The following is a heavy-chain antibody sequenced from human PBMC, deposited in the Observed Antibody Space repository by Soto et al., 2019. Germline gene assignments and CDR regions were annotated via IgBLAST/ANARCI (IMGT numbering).Heavy chain of an antibody. CDR3: ARGGPGTYFDY. V-gene: IGHV4-30-2*01. CDR1: GGSISSGGYS. CDR2: IDHSGRT. Sequence: QLQLQESGSGLVKPSQTLSLTCAVSGGSISSGGYSWSWMRQPPGKGLEWIGYIDHSGRTYYNPYLKSRVIIPVDRSKNQFSLKLSSVTAADTAVYYCARGGPGTYFDYWGQGTLVTVSS. D-gene: IGHD1-1*01. J-gene: IGHJ4*02.